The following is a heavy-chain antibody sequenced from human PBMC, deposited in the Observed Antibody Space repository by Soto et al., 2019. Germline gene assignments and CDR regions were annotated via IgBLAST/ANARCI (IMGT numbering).Heavy chain of an antibody. CDR3: ARGGYSYGKNYFDY. CDR1: GGSISSYY. V-gene: IGHV4-59*08. J-gene: IGHJ4*02. Sequence: SETLSLTCTVSGGSISSYYWSWIRQPPGKGLEWIGYIYYSGSTNYNPSLKSRVTISVDTSKNQFSLKLSSVTAADTAVYYCARGGYSYGKNYFDYWGQGTLVTVSS. D-gene: IGHD5-18*01. CDR2: IYYSGST.